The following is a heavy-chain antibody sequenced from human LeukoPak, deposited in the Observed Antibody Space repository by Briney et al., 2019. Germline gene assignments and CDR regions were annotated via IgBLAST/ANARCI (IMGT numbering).Heavy chain of an antibody. Sequence: GGSLRLSCSASGLTFSSYAMHWVRQAPGKGLEYVSAISSNGGSTYYADSVKGRFTISRDNSKNTLYLQMSSLRAEDTAVYYCVKDRILAAAGYYFDYWGQGTLVTVSS. J-gene: IGHJ4*02. CDR3: VKDRILAAAGYYFDY. D-gene: IGHD6-13*01. CDR1: GLTFSSYA. CDR2: ISSNGGST. V-gene: IGHV3-64D*06.